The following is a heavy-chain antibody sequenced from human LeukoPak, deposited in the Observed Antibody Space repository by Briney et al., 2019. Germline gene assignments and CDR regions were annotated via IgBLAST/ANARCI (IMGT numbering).Heavy chain of an antibody. CDR3: ARLDEVAKKFDY. Sequence: GGSLRLSCAASGFTFSGSAMHWVRQASGKGLEWVGRIRSKANSYATAYAASVRGRFTISRDDSKNTAYLEMNSLKTEDTAGYLCARLDEVAKKFDYWGQGALVTVSS. V-gene: IGHV3-73*01. CDR1: GFTFSGSA. CDR2: IRSKANSYAT. D-gene: IGHD2-15*01. J-gene: IGHJ4*02.